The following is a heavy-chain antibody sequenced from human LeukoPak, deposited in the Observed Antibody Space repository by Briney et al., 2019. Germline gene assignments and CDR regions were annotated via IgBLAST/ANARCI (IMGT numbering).Heavy chain of an antibody. CDR3: ARGGGDWGFHQSDY. CDR2: IYTSGST. J-gene: IGHJ4*02. V-gene: IGHV4-61*02. Sequence: SETLSLTCTVSGGSFSSGSYYWSWIRQPAGKGLEWIGRIYTSGSTNYNPSLKSRVTISVDTSKNQLSLKLSSVTAADTAVYYCARGGGDWGFHQSDYWGQGTLVTVSS. D-gene: IGHD2-21*01. CDR1: GGSFSSGSYY.